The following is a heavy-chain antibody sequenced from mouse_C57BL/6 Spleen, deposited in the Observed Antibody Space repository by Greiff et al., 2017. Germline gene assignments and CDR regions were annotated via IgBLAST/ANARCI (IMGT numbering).Heavy chain of an antibody. CDR2: IDPETGGT. CDR3: TRGDYDGGVAY. CDR1: GYTFTDYE. V-gene: IGHV1-15*01. Sequence: VKLMESGAELVRPGASVTLSCKASGYTFTDYEMHWVKQTPVHGLEWIGAIDPETGGTAYNQKFKGKAILTADKSSSTAYMELRSLTSEDSAVYYCTRGDYDGGVAYWGQGTLVTVSA. D-gene: IGHD2-4*01. J-gene: IGHJ3*01.